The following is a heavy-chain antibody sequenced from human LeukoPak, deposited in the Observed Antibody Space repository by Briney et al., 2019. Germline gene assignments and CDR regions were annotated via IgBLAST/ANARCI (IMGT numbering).Heavy chain of an antibody. D-gene: IGHD6-13*01. V-gene: IGHV1-18*01. CDR2: ISAYNGNT. CDR1: GYTFTSYG. J-gene: IGHJ6*02. CDR3: ARYSSSWFTVPYYYYGMDV. Sequence: ASVKVSCKASGYTFTSYGISWVRQAPGQGLEWMGWISAYNGNTNYAQKLQGRVTMTTDTSTGTAYMELRSLRSDDTAVYYCARYSSSWFTVPYYYYGMDVWGQGTTVTVSS.